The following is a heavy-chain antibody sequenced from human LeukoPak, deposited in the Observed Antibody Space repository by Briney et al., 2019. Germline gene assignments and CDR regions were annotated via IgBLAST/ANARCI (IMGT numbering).Heavy chain of an antibody. CDR2: INPNSGGT. J-gene: IGHJ5*02. CDR3: ARDLLYSGTTRGWFDP. D-gene: IGHD1/OR15-1a*01. V-gene: IGHV1-2*02. CDR1: GYTFTVYY. Sequence: ASVKVSCKASGYTFTVYYMHWVRQAPGQGLEWMGWINPNSGGTNYAQKFQGRVTMTRDTSISTAYMELSRLRSDDTAVYYCARDLLYSGTTRGWFDPWGQGTLVTVSS.